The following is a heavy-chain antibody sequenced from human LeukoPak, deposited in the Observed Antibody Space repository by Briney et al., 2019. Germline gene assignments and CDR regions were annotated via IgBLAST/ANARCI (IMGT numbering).Heavy chain of an antibody. D-gene: IGHD6-19*01. J-gene: IGHJ4*02. CDR3: ARDPSNTSGRYVYFDF. Sequence: GASVKVSCKASGYTFRNYGVSWVRQAPGQGLEWMGWISAYNGDTKYAQKLQGRVTMTTYTPTSTAYMELRSLRSDDTAVYYCARDPSNTSGRYVYFDFWGQGTAVTVSS. CDR1: GYTFRNYG. V-gene: IGHV1-18*04. CDR2: ISAYNGDT.